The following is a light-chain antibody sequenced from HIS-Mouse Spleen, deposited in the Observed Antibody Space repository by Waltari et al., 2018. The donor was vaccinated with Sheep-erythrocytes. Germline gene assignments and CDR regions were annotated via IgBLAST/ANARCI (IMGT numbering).Light chain of an antibody. CDR3: CSYAGSSTPWV. V-gene: IGLV2-23*01. CDR1: RRDCGSYNP. J-gene: IGLJ3*02. CDR2: EGS. Sequence: QSALTQPASVSGSPGQSITISCPGTRRDCGSYNPVSWYQQHQGKAPKLMIYEGSKRPSGVSNRFSGSKSGNTASLTISGLQAEDEADYYCCSYAGSSTPWVFGGGTKLTVL.